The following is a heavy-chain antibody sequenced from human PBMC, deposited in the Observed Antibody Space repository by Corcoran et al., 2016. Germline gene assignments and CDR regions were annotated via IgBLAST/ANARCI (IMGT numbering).Heavy chain of an antibody. D-gene: IGHD6-6*01. CDR2: ISSSSSYR. J-gene: IGHJ4*02. CDR1: GFTFSSYS. CDR3: ARDSLAARGLVFDF. Sequence: EVQLVESGGGLVKPGGSLRLSCAASGFTFSSYSMNWVRQAPGKGLEWVSSISSSSSYRYYADSVKGRFTISRDNAKNSLYLKMNRLRTEDTAVYYCARDSLAARGLVFDFWGPGTLVTVSS. V-gene: IGHV3-21*01.